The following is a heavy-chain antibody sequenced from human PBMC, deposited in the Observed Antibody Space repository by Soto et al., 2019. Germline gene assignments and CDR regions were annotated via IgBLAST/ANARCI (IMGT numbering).Heavy chain of an antibody. CDR3: ARDWGFFDSSGYYPFYFDY. V-gene: IGHV3-11*01. Sequence: AGSLRLSCAASGFTFSDYYINWIRQAPGKGLEWGSYISSSGSTVDYADSVKGRFTISRDNAKNSLYLQMNSLRAEDTAVYYCARDWGFFDSSGYYPFYFDYWGQGVPVTVSS. CDR2: ISSSGSTV. D-gene: IGHD3-22*01. J-gene: IGHJ4*02. CDR1: GFTFSDYY.